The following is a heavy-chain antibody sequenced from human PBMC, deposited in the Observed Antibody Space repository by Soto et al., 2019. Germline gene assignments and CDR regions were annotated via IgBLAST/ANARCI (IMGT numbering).Heavy chain of an antibody. CDR2: INPSGGDP. V-gene: IGHV1-46*01. J-gene: IGHJ6*03. CDR3: ARGGGGYTDGVCSANYYFDFDV. Sequence: ASVKVSCKASEYSFTNYYIHWVRQAPGQGLEWMGRINPSGGDPAYAQTFQGRVTLTMDTSTSTVYMELRSLRSADTAIYYCARGGGGYTDGVCSANYYFDFDVWG. CDR1: EYSFTNYY. D-gene: IGHD2-8*01.